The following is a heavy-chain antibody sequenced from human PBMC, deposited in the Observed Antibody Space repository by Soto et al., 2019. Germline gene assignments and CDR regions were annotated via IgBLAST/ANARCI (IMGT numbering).Heavy chain of an antibody. CDR1: GYTFTGYY. D-gene: IGHD1-26*01. V-gene: IGHV1-2*04. CDR3: ARGYPGIVGATPDYYGMDV. J-gene: IGHJ6*02. CDR2: INPNSGGT. Sequence: ASVKVSCKASGYTFTGYYMHWVRQAPGQGLEWMGWINPNSGGTNYAQKFQGWVTMTRDTSMSTAYMELSRLRSEDTAVYYCARGYPGIVGATPDYYGMDVWGQGTTVTVSS.